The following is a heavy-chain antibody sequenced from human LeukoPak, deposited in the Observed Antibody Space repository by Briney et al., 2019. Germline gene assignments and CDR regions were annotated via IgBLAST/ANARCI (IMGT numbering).Heavy chain of an antibody. Sequence: GGSLRLSCAASGFTFSNYWMHWVRQAPGEGLVWVSRINTDGSITTYAHSVKGRFTISRDNAKNTLYLQMNSLRVEDTAVYYCARVQPAFDIWGQGTMVIVSS. CDR2: INTDGSIT. D-gene: IGHD2-2*01. V-gene: IGHV3-74*01. CDR1: GFTFSNYW. J-gene: IGHJ3*02. CDR3: ARVQPAFDI.